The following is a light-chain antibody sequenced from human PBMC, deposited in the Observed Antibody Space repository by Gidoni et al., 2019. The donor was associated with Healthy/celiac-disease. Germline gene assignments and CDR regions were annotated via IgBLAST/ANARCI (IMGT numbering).Light chain of an antibody. CDR3: QQYNNWPRGYT. V-gene: IGKV3-15*01. Sequence: EIVMTQSPATLSVSPGERATLSCRASQSVSSNLAWYQQKPGQAPRLLSYGASTRATGIPARFSGSGSGTEFTLTISSLQSEDFAVYYCQQYNNWPRGYTFGQGTKLEIK. CDR1: QSVSSN. J-gene: IGKJ2*01. CDR2: GAS.